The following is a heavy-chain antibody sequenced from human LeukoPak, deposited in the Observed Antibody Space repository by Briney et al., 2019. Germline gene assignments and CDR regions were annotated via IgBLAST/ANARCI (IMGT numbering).Heavy chain of an antibody. CDR2: IYYSGST. V-gene: IGHV4-59*08. D-gene: IGHD4-11*01. CDR3: ARHSLSTVTLDY. Sequence: SETLSLTCTVSGGPISSYYWSWIRQPPGKGLEWIGYIYYSGSTNYNPSLKSRVTISVDTSKNQFSLKLSSVTAADTAVYYCARHSLSTVTLDYWGQGTLVTVSS. CDR1: GGPISSYY. J-gene: IGHJ4*02.